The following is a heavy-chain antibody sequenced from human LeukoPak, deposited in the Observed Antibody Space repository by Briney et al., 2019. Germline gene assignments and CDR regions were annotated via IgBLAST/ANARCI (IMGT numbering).Heavy chain of an antibody. V-gene: IGHV4-4*02. CDR3: ARKHGLSYGSYFDY. CDR2: IYHSGST. Sequence: PSGTLSLTCAVSGSSITSSNWWSWVRQPPGKGLEWVGEIYHSGSTNYNPSLKSRVTISVDKSKSQFSLELSSVTAADTAVYYCARKHGLSYGSYFDYWGQGTLVTVSS. J-gene: IGHJ4*02. CDR1: GSSITSSNW. D-gene: IGHD5-18*01.